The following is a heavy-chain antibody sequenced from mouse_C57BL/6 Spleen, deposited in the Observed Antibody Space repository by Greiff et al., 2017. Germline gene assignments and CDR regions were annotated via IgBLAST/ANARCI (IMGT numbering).Heavy chain of an antibody. CDR1: GFTFNTYA. V-gene: IGHV10-3*01. CDR2: IRSKSSNSAT. D-gene: IGHD4-1*01. CDR3: VRAEGTGYFDY. J-gene: IGHJ2*01. Sequence: EVQLVESGGGLVQPKGSLKLSCAASGFTFNTYAMHWVRQAPGKGLEWVARIRSKSSNSATYYADSVKDRFTISRDDSQSMLYLQMNNLKTEDTARYYCVRAEGTGYFDYWGQGTTLTVSS.